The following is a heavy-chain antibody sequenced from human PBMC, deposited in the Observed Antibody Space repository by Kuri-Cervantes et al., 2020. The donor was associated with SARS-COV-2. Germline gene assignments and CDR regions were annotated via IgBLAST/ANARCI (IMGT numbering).Heavy chain of an antibody. Sequence: GGSLRLSCAASGFTFSSYSMNWVRQAPGKGLEWVSVIYSGGSTYYADSVKGRFTISRDNSKNTLYLQMNSLRAEDTAVYYCARYGGNPVDYWGQGTLVTVSS. CDR1: GFTFSSYS. J-gene: IGHJ4*02. CDR2: IYSGGST. D-gene: IGHD4-23*01. V-gene: IGHV3-66*01. CDR3: ARYGGNPVDY.